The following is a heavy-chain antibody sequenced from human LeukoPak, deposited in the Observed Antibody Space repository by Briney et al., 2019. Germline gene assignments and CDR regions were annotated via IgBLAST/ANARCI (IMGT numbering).Heavy chain of an antibody. J-gene: IGHJ4*02. CDR2: IYRSGST. V-gene: IGHV4-31*11. Sequence: SQTLSLTCAVSGSYMGSIDSGGYYWSWIRQPPGKGLEWIGYIYRSGSTFYNPSLKSRVTISLDTSKSHFSLNLSSMTAADTAVYYCARCIAARPGFYFDYWGQGILVTVSS. CDR3: ARCIAARPGFYFDY. CDR1: GSYMGSIDSGGYY. D-gene: IGHD6-6*01.